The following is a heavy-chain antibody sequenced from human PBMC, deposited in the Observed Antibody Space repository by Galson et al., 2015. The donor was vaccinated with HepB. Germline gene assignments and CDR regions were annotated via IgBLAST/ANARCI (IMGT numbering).Heavy chain of an antibody. CDR1: GFTFSSYA. J-gene: IGHJ4*02. CDR2: ISGSGGST. D-gene: IGHD2-2*01. Sequence: SLRLSCAASGFTFSSYAMSWVRQAPGKGLEWVSAISGSGGSTYYADSVKGRFTISRDNSKNTLYLQMNSLRAEDTAVYYCAKRALGYCSSTSCYALAYWGQGTLVTVSS. CDR3: AKRALGYCSSTSCYALAY. V-gene: IGHV3-23*01.